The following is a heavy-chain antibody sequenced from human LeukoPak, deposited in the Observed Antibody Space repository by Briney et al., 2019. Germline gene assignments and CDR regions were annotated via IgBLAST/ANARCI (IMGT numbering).Heavy chain of an antibody. CDR2: IKQDGSEK. V-gene: IGHV3-7*03. Sequence: GGSLRLSCAASGFTFSTYWMSWVRQAPWKGLEWVANIKQDGSEKYSLDSVKGRFTISRDNAKNSLYLQMNSLRAEDTAVYYCARCAGPVETDWGQGTLVTVSS. CDR1: GFTFSTYW. D-gene: IGHD2-21*02. J-gene: IGHJ4*02. CDR3: ARCAGPVETD.